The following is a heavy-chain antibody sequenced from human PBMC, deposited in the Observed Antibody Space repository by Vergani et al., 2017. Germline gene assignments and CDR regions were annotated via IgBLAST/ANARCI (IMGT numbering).Heavy chain of an antibody. CDR1: GGTFSSYT. Sequence: QVQLVQSGAEVKKPGSSVKVSCKASGGTFSSYTISWVRQAPGQGLEWMGRIIPILGIANYAQKFQGRVTITADKSTSTAYMELSSLRSEDTAVYYCASDTPSITMVRGAAFDYWGQGTLVTVSS. CDR2: IIPILGIA. V-gene: IGHV1-69*02. CDR3: ASDTPSITMVRGAAFDY. D-gene: IGHD3-10*01. J-gene: IGHJ4*02.